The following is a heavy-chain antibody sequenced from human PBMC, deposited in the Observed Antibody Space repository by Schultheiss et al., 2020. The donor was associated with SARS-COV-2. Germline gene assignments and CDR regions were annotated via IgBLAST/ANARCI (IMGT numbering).Heavy chain of an antibody. Sequence: GESLKISCAASGFTFSSYSMNWVRQAPGKGLEWVSSISSSSSYIYYADSVKGRFTISRDNAKNSLYLQMNSLRAEDTAVYYCASLTTAEGYYYMDVWGQGTTVTVAS. J-gene: IGHJ6*03. CDR2: ISSSSSYI. CDR3: ASLTTAEGYYYMDV. V-gene: IGHV3-21*01. CDR1: GFTFSSYS. D-gene: IGHD3-22*01.